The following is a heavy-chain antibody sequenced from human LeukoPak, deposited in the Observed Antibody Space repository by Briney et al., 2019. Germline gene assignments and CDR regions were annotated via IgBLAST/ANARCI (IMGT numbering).Heavy chain of an antibody. Sequence: PSETLSLTCAVSGYSISSLYYWGWIRQPPGKGLEWITSIHHSGSTDYNPSLKSRVTISVDTSKSQFSLKLSSVTAADTAVYYCARHREPYNWFDPWGQGTLVTVSS. CDR3: ARHREPYNWFDP. CDR1: GYSISSLYY. V-gene: IGHV4-38-2*01. D-gene: IGHD1-14*01. CDR2: IHHSGST. J-gene: IGHJ5*02.